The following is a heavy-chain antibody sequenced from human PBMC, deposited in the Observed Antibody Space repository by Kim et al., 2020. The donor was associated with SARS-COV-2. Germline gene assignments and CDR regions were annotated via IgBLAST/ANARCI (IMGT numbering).Heavy chain of an antibody. D-gene: IGHD2-8*01. CDR3: ARGAGCNTRYCHNDY. CDR1: GFTFSSYW. CDR2: IKSDGSST. Sequence: GGSLRLSCAASGFTFSSYWMHWVRQAPGKGLVWVARIKSDGSSTNYADSVKGRFTISRDNAKNTLYLQMNSLRAEDTAVYYCARGAGCNTRYCHNDYW. J-gene: IGHJ4*01. V-gene: IGHV3-74*01.